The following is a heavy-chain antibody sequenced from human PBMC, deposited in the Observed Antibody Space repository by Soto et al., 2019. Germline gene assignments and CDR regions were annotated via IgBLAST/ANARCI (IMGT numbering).Heavy chain of an antibody. J-gene: IGHJ4*02. V-gene: IGHV3-74*01. CDR3: TRDMGGKGAY. CDR1: GFTFSSYW. D-gene: IGHD3-16*01. Sequence: EVQLVESGGGLVQPGGSLRLSCAASGFTFSSYWMHWVRQVPGKGLLWVSRIDEYGSTINYADSVRGRFTISRDNARNTLQPEMNSLRAEDTALDYCTRDMGGKGAYWVPGTLVTVSS. CDR2: IDEYGSTI.